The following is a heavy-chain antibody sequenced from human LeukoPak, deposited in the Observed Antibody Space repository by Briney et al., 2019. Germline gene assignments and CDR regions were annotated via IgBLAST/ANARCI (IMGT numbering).Heavy chain of an antibody. Sequence: ASVKVSCKASGGTFSSYAISWVRQAPGRGLEWMGGIIPIFGTANYAQKFQGRVTITADESTSTAYMELSSLRSEDTAVYYCARGPTPYYYGSGSKEAAAQYYFDYWGQGTLVTVSS. CDR1: GGTFSSYA. CDR2: IIPIFGTA. CDR3: ARGPTPYYYGSGSKEAAAQYYFDY. D-gene: IGHD3-10*01. V-gene: IGHV1-69*13. J-gene: IGHJ4*02.